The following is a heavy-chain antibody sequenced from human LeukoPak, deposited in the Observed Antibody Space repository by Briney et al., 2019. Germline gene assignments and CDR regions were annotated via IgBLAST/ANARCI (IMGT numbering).Heavy chain of an antibody. V-gene: IGHV4-34*01. J-gene: IGHJ4*02. D-gene: IGHD3-3*01. CDR3: ARARITIFGVVKAPDY. Sequence: SETLSLTCAVYGGSFSGYYWSWIRQPPGKGLEWVGEINHSGSTNYNPSLKSRVTISVDTSENQFSLKLSSVTAADTAVYYCARARITIFGVVKAPDYWGQGTLVTVSS. CDR2: INHSGST. CDR1: GGSFSGYY.